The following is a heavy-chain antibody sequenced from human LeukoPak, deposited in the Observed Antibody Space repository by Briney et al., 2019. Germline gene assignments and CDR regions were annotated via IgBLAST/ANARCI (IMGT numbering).Heavy chain of an antibody. CDR1: GFTFSSYS. J-gene: IGHJ6*02. CDR2: ISSSSSYI. V-gene: IGHV3-21*01. Sequence: GGSLRLSCAASGFTFSSYSMNWVRQAPGKGLEWVSSISSSSSYIYYADSVKGRFTISRDNAKNSLYLQMNSLRAEDTAVYYCARGSGWYYYYYGMDVWGQETTVPVSS. D-gene: IGHD6-19*01. CDR3: ARGSGWYYYYYGMDV.